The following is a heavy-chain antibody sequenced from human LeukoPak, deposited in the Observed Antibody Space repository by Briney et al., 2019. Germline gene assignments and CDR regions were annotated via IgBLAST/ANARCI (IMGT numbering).Heavy chain of an antibody. CDR3: ARDGIAAAGQSDY. Sequence: ASVKVSCKASGYTFTSYDINWVRQATGQGLEWMGWMNPNSGNTGYAQKFQGRATMTRDTSISTAYMELSRLRSDDTAVYYCARDGIAAAGQSDYWGQGTLVTVSS. CDR1: GYTFTSYD. D-gene: IGHD6-13*01. CDR2: MNPNSGNT. J-gene: IGHJ4*02. V-gene: IGHV1-8*01.